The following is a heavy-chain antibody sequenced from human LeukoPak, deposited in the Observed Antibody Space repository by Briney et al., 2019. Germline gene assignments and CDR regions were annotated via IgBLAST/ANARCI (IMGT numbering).Heavy chain of an antibody. D-gene: IGHD3-22*01. V-gene: IGHV3-23*01. CDR3: ANPPLYYYDSSGSPLLDY. Sequence: PGGSLRLSCAASGFTLSSYAMSWVRQAPGKGLEWVSAISGSGGSTYYADSVKGRFTISRDNSRNTLYLQMNSLRAEDTAVYYCANPPLYYYDSSGSPLLDYWGQGTLVTVSS. J-gene: IGHJ4*02. CDR1: GFTLSSYA. CDR2: ISGSGGST.